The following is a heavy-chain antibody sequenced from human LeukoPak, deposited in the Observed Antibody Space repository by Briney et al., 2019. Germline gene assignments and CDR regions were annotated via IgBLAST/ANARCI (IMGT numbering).Heavy chain of an antibody. Sequence: GRSLRLSCAASGFTFSSYGMHWVRQAPGKGLEWVAVISYDGSNKYYADSVKGRFTISRDNSRNTLYLQMNSLGGEDTAVYYCARDGWELLRDLGPLNYWGQGTLVTVSS. J-gene: IGHJ4*02. D-gene: IGHD1-26*01. CDR2: ISYDGSNK. CDR3: ARDGWELLRDLGPLNY. V-gene: IGHV3-30*03. CDR1: GFTFSSYG.